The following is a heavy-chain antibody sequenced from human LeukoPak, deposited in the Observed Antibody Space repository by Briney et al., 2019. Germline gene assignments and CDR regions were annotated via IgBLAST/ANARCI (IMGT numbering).Heavy chain of an antibody. D-gene: IGHD2-2*01. CDR1: GFTFSTYG. J-gene: IGHJ4*02. CDR2: IRFDGNNE. V-gene: IGHV3-30*02. Sequence: GGSLRLSCAASGFTFSTYGMHWVRQAPGKGLEWVTFIRFDGNNEYYADSVKGRFTISRDNSKNTLYLQMNSLRAEDTAVYYCAKGYCSSTSCQSNDYWGQGTLVTVSS. CDR3: AKGYCSSTSCQSNDY.